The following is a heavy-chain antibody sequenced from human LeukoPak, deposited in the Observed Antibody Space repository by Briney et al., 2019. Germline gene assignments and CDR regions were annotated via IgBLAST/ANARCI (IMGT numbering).Heavy chain of an antibody. V-gene: IGHV4-59*01. J-gene: IGHJ4*02. CDR2: IYYSGST. CDR3: AKIYHPRYGGNSEDY. D-gene: IGHD4-23*01. CDR1: GGSISSYY. Sequence: SETLSLTCTVSGGSISSYYWSWIRQPPGKGLEWIGYIYYSGSTNYNPSLKSRVTISVDTSKNQFSLKLSSVTAADTAVYYCAKIYHPRYGGNSEDYWGQGTLVTVSS.